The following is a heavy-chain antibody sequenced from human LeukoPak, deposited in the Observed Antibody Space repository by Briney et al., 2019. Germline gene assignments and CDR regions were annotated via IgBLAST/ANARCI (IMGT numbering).Heavy chain of an antibody. V-gene: IGHV5-51*01. CDR1: GYSFTSYW. CDR3: ASPRRGYNYGDSFDV. J-gene: IGHJ3*01. Sequence: GESLKISCQGSGYSFTSYWIGWVRQMPGKGLEWMGIIYHGDSDTRYSPSFQGQVTISADKSIRTAFLQWSSLKASDTAMYYCASPRRGYNYGDSFDVWGQGTMVTVSS. CDR2: IYHGDSDT. D-gene: IGHD5-18*01.